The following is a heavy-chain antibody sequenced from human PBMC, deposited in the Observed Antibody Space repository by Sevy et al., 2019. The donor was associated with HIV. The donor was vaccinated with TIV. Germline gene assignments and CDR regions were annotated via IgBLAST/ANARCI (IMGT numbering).Heavy chain of an antibody. D-gene: IGHD5-18*01. CDR3: ARGIFSYGYWREFDY. CDR1: GGSISSFY. V-gene: IGHV4-59*01. J-gene: IGHJ4*02. CDR2: ISYSGST. Sequence: SETLSLTCTVSGGSISSFYWNWIRQSPGKGLEWIGYISYSGSTNYNPSLKSRVTISVDTSKNQFSLKLSSVTAADTAVYYCARGIFSYGYWREFDYWGQGNLVTFSS.